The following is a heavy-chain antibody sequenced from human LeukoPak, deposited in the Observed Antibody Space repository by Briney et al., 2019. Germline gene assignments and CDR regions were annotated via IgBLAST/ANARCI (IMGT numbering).Heavy chain of an antibody. CDR1: GYTFTGYY. CDR3: AREFGYSSGWSFDY. J-gene: IGHJ4*02. D-gene: IGHD6-19*01. CDR2: INPNSGGT. Sequence: GASVKVSCKASGYTFTGYYMHWVRQAPGQGLEWMGWINPNSGGTNYAQKFQGRVTMTRDTSISTAYMELSRLRFDDTAVYYCAREFGYSSGWSFDYWGQGTLVTVSS. V-gene: IGHV1-2*02.